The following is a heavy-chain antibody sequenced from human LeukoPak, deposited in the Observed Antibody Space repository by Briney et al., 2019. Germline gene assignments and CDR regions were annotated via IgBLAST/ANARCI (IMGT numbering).Heavy chain of an antibody. CDR3: ARDRVSGYYDSSGYLDY. CDR2: IIPIFGTA. J-gene: IGHJ4*02. Sequence: SVNVSCKLSGYTLTELSMHWVRQATGQGLEWMGGIIPIFGTANYAQKFQGRVTITTDESTSTAYMELSSLRSEDTAVYYCARDRVSGYYDSSGYLDYWGQGTLVTVSS. CDR1: GYTLTELS. V-gene: IGHV1-69*05. D-gene: IGHD3-22*01.